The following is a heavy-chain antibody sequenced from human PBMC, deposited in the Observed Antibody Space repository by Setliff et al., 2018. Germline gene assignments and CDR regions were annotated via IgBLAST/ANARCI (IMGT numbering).Heavy chain of an antibody. Sequence: TLSLTCAAYGGTFSDYYWTWIRQAPGKGLEWIGEINHSGSTNYNPSLRSRVTISIDTSKDQFSLKMSSVTAADAAIYYCARGRNVAARLLDTWGQGSRVTVSS. CDR1: GGTFSDYY. D-gene: IGHD6-6*01. CDR2: INHSGST. CDR3: ARGRNVAARLLDT. J-gene: IGHJ5*02. V-gene: IGHV4-34*01.